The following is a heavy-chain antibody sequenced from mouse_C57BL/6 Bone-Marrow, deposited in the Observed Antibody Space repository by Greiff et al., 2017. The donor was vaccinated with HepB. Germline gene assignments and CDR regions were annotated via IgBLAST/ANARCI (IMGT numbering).Heavy chain of an antibody. Sequence: EVHLVESGPGLVKPSQSLSLTCSVTGYSITSGYYWNWIRQFPGNKLEWMGYISYDGSNNYNPSPKNRISITRATSKNQFFLKLNSVTTEDTATYYGARDITTVAFDYWGQGTTLTVSS. CDR3: ARDITTVAFDY. V-gene: IGHV3-6*01. CDR1: GYSITSGYY. D-gene: IGHD1-1*01. J-gene: IGHJ2*01. CDR2: ISYDGSN.